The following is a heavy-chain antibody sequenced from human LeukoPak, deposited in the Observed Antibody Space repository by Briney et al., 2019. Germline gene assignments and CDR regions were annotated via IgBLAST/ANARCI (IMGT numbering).Heavy chain of an antibody. CDR3: AMGWLQFDAPFDY. Sequence: GGSLRLSCAASGFTFDDYAMHWVRQAPGKGLEWVSGISWNSGSIGYADSVKGRFTISRDNAKNSLYLQMNRLRAEDTALYYCAMGWLQFDAPFDYWGQGTLVTVSS. J-gene: IGHJ4*02. CDR2: ISWNSGSI. CDR1: GFTFDDYA. V-gene: IGHV3-9*01. D-gene: IGHD5-24*01.